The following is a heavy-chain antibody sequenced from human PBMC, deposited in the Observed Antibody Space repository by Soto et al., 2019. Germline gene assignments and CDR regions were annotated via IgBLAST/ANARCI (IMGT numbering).Heavy chain of an antibody. J-gene: IGHJ4*02. CDR3: ARESEDLTSNFDY. CDR1: GFTFTRYS. CDR2: ISSTTNYI. V-gene: IGHV3-21*06. Sequence: GGSLSISCAASGFTFTRYSMNWVRQAPGKGLECVSSISSTTNYIYYGDSMKGRFTISRDNAKNSLYLEMNSLRAEDTAVYYCARESEDLTSNFDYWGQGTLVTVYS.